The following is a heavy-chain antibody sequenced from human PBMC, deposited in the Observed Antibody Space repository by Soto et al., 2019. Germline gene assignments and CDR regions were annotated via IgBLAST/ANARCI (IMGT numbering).Heavy chain of an antibody. CDR2: IYYSGST. CDR1: GGSISSYY. Sequence: PSETLSLTCTVSGGSISSYYWSWIRQPPGKGLEWIGYIYYSGSTNYNPSLKSRVTISVDTSKNQFSLKLSSVTAADTAVYYCARLYLIKDILTGYYFRDDYYYMDVWGKGTTVTVSS. V-gene: IGHV4-59*08. D-gene: IGHD3-9*01. J-gene: IGHJ6*03. CDR3: ARLYLIKDILTGYYFRDDYYYMDV.